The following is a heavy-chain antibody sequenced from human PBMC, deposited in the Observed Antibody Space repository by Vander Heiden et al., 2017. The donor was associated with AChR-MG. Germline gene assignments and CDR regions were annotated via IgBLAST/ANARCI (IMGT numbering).Heavy chain of an antibody. Sequence: QVQLVESGGGVVQPGRSLRLSCAASGFTFSSYGMHWVRQAPGKGLEWVAVIWYDGSNKYYADSVKGRFTISRDNSKNTLYLQMNSLRAEDTAVYYCARDHSIYGVAYFDYWGQGTLVTVSS. V-gene: IGHV3-33*01. CDR3: ARDHSIYGVAYFDY. D-gene: IGHD3-3*02. J-gene: IGHJ4*02. CDR1: GFTFSSYG. CDR2: IWYDGSNK.